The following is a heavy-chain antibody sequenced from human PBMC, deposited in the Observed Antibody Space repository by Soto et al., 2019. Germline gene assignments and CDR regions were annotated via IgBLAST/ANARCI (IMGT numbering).Heavy chain of an antibody. J-gene: IGHJ4*02. D-gene: IGHD2-2*01. Sequence: SVKVSCKASGGTFSSYAISWVRQAPGQGLEWVGGIIPIFGTANYAQKFQGRVTITADESTSTAYMELSSLRSEDTAVYYCARVRDSPYCSSTSCYLPLDYWGQGTLVTVSS. CDR3: ARVRDSPYCSSTSCYLPLDY. CDR2: IIPIFGTA. CDR1: GGTFSSYA. V-gene: IGHV1-69*13.